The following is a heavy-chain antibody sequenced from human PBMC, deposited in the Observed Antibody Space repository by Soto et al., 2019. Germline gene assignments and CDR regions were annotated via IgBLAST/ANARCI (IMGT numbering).Heavy chain of an antibody. CDR3: AKGRGAEEVWNKGGAQFIAAAPFDY. D-gene: IGHD6-13*01. CDR1: GFTFDYYW. J-gene: IGHJ4*02. Sequence: GGSLRLSCVASGFTFDYYWMHWVRQAPGEGLMWVSRLQTDGSHPDYADSVKGRFTISRDNAKNTLYLQMNNLRAEDTAVYYCAKGRGAEEVWNKGGAQFIAAAPFDYWGQGTLVTVSS. CDR2: LQTDGSHP. V-gene: IGHV3-74*01.